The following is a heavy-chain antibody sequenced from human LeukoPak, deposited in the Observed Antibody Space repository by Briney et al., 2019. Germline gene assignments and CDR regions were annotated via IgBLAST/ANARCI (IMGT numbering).Heavy chain of an antibody. CDR3: ARDPNGDYIGAFDM. D-gene: IGHD4-17*01. J-gene: IGHJ3*02. V-gene: IGHV3-23*01. Sequence: GGSLRLSCTASGFTFSAYAMMWVRQAPGKGPEWVSAIRSGGGSAFYADSVKGRFTISRDNSKYTLSLQMNSLRAEDTAVYYCARDPNGDYIGAFDMWGPGTMVTVSS. CDR1: GFTFSAYA. CDR2: IRSGGGSA.